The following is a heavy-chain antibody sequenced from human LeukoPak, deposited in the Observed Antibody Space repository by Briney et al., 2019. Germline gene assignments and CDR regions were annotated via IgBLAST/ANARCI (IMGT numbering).Heavy chain of an antibody. CDR1: GGSISSGDYY. CDR3: ARESRRSGYYYYGMDV. CDR2: IYYSGST. Sequence: PSETLSLTCTVSGGSISSGDYYWSWIRQPPGTGLEWVGYIYYSGSTYYNPSLKSRVTISVDTSKNKFSLKLSSVTAADTAVYYCARESRRSGYYYYGMDVWGQGTTVTVSS. J-gene: IGHJ6*02. V-gene: IGHV4-30-4*01.